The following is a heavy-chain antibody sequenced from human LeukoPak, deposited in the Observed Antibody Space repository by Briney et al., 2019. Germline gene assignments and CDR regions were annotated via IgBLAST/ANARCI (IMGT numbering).Heavy chain of an antibody. CDR1: GGSFSGYY. CDR3: ARGRYYYDSSGYYYFDY. J-gene: IGHJ4*02. V-gene: IGHV4-34*01. D-gene: IGHD3-22*01. Sequence: SETLSLTCAVYGGSFSGYYWSWIRQPPGKGLEWIGEINHSGSTNYNPSLKSRVTISVDTSRNQFSLKLSSVTAADTAVYYCARGRYYYDSSGYYYFDYWGQGTLVTVSS. CDR2: INHSGST.